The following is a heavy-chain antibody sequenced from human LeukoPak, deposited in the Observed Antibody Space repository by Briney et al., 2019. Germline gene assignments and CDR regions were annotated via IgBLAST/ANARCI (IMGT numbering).Heavy chain of an antibody. V-gene: IGHV1-18*01. CDR1: GYTFTSYG. J-gene: IGHJ5*02. CDR3: ARSDSENWFDP. D-gene: IGHD2-21*02. CDR2: LSAYNGNT. Sequence: ASVKVSCKASGYTFTSYGISWVRQAPGQGLEWVGWLSAYNGNTNYAQKLQGRVTMTTDTSTSTAYMELRSLRSDDTAVYYCARSDSENWFDPWGQGTLVTVSS.